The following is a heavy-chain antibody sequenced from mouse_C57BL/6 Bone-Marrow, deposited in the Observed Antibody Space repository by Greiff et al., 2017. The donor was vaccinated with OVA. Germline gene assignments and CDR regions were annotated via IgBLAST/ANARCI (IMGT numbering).Heavy chain of an antibody. CDR3: AIYYEFAY. CDR1: GFTFSDYY. V-gene: IGHV5-12*01. D-gene: IGHD2-4*01. J-gene: IGHJ3*01. Sequence: EVQVVESGGGLVQPGGSLKLSCAASGFTFSDYYMYWVRQTPEKRLEWVAYISNGGGSTYYPDTVKGRFTISRDNAKNTLYLQMSRLKSEDTAMYYCAIYYEFAYWGQGTLVTVSA. CDR2: ISNGGGST.